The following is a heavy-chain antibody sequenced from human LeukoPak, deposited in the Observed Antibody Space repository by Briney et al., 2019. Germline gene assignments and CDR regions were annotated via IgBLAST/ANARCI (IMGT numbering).Heavy chain of an antibody. Sequence: PGGSLRLSCAASGFTFSSYSMNWVRQAPGKGLEWVSSISSSSSYIYYADSVKGRFTISRDNAKNSLYLQMNSLRAEDTAVYYCARRSSPDYYYYYMDVWGKGTPVTISS. J-gene: IGHJ6*03. V-gene: IGHV3-21*01. CDR2: ISSSSSYI. CDR1: GFTFSSYS. D-gene: IGHD6-19*01. CDR3: ARRSSPDYYYYYMDV.